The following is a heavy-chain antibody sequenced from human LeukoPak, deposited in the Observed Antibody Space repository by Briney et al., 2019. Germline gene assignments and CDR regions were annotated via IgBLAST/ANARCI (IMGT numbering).Heavy chain of an antibody. CDR3: ARSLADYYDSSSYPYYFDY. D-gene: IGHD3-22*01. CDR1: GGTFSSYA. CDR2: IIPIFGTA. V-gene: IGHV1-69*05. Sequence: GASVKVSCKASGGTFSSYAISWVRQAPGQGLEWMGRIIPIFGTANYAQKFQGRVTITTDESTSTAYMELSSLRSEDTAVYYCARSLADYYDSSSYPYYFDYWGQGTLVTVSS. J-gene: IGHJ4*02.